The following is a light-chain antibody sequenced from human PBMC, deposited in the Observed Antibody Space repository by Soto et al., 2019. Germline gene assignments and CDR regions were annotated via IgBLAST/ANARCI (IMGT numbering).Light chain of an antibody. J-gene: IGLJ2*01. CDR1: SSNIGSGYD. CDR3: QSYDSSLSGHVV. CDR2: GNN. Sequence: QSVLTQPPSVSGAPGQRVTISCTGSSSNIGSGYDVHWYQQLPGTAPELLIYGNNIRPSGVPDRFSGSKSGTSASLAITGLQAEDEADYYCQSYDSSLSGHVVFGGGTKLTVL. V-gene: IGLV1-40*01.